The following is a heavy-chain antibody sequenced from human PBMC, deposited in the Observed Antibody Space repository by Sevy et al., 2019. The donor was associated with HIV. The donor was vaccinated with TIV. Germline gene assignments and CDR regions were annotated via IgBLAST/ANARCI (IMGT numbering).Heavy chain of an antibody. D-gene: IGHD7-27*01. J-gene: IGHJ4*02. CDR3: VRDLPNWGIDY. V-gene: IGHV3-30*03. CDR1: GFTFSSHA. Sequence: GGSLRLSCAASGFTFSSHAMHWVRQAPGKGLEWLTIISHDGSKKYYADSVEGRFTISRDFSKSTVYLQMNSLTTEDTAVYYCVRDLPNWGIDYWGQGTLVTVSS. CDR2: ISHDGSKK.